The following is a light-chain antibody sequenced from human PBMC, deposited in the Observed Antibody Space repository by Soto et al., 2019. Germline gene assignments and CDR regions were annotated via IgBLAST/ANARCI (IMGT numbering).Light chain of an antibody. V-gene: IGLV2-8*01. J-gene: IGLJ2*01. CDR1: SSDVGAHNF. Sequence: QSALTQPPSASGSPGQSVTISCTGTSSDVGAHNFVSWHQHHPGKAPKLMIYEVSKRPSGVPDRFSGSKSGNTASLTVSGLQAEDEADYYCSSYAGSSTLVFGGGTKVTVL. CDR2: EVS. CDR3: SSYAGSSTLV.